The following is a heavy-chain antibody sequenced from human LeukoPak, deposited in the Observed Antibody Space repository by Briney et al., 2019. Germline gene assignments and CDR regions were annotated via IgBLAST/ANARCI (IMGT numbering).Heavy chain of an antibody. V-gene: IGHV1-69*05. J-gene: IGHJ5*02. CDR2: IIPIFGTA. CDR3: ARDSVSIAAAGPRFDP. Sequence: SVKVSCKASGYTFTSYGISWVRQAPGQGLEWMGGIIPIFGTANYAQKFQGRVTITTDESTSTAYMELSSLRSEDTAVYYCARDSVSIAAAGPRFDPWGQGTLVTVSS. D-gene: IGHD6-13*01. CDR1: GYTFTSYG.